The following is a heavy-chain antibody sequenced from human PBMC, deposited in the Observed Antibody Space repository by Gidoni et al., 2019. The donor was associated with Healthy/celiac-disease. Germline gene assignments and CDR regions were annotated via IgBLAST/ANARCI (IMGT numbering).Heavy chain of an antibody. D-gene: IGHD3-3*01. J-gene: IGHJ6*02. CDR2: IWYDGSNK. V-gene: IGHV3-33*01. Sequence: QVQLVESGGGVVQPGRSLRLSCAASGFTFSSYGMHWVRQAPGKGLEWVAVIWYDGSNKYYADSVKGRFTISRDNSKNTLYLQMNSLRAEDTAVYYCAREKHITIFGVVIENYYGMDVWGQGTTVTVSS. CDR3: AREKHITIFGVVIENYYGMDV. CDR1: GFTFSSYG.